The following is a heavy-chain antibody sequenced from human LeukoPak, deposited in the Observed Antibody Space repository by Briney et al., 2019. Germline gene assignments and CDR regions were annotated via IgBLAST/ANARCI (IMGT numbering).Heavy chain of an antibody. V-gene: IGHV4-38-2*02. CDR3: ARALRSFVAFDI. CDR1: GYSISSGYY. D-gene: IGHD3-9*01. J-gene: IGHJ3*02. CDR2: INQIGSI. Sequence: PSETLSLTCTVSGYSISSGYYWGWIRQPPGKGLGWIWSINQIGSIYYNPSLKRRLTISVATSTNQSSLKLSSVTAAATAVYYCARALRSFVAFDIWGHGTMVTVSS.